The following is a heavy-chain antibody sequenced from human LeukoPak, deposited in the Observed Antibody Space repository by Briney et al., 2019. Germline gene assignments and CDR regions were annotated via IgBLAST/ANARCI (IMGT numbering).Heavy chain of an antibody. CDR2: ISAYNGNT. J-gene: IGHJ6*03. D-gene: IGHD3-22*01. CDR3: ARVVSTSYGNHDSSGYYSHYYYYMDV. Sequence: ASVKVSYKASGYTFTSYGISWVRQAPGQGLEWMGWISAYNGNTNYAQKLQGRVTMTTDTSTSTAYMELRSLRSDDTAVYYCARVVSTSYGNHDSSGYYSHYYYYMDVWGKGTTVTVSS. V-gene: IGHV1-18*01. CDR1: GYTFTSYG.